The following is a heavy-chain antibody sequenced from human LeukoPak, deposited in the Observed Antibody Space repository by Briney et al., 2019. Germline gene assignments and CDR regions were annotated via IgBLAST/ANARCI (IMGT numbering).Heavy chain of an antibody. J-gene: IGHJ6*04. D-gene: IGHD6-19*01. Sequence: PGGSLRLSCAASGFTFDDYTMHWVRQAPGKGLEWVSLITWDGGSTYYADSVKGRFTISRDNSKNSLYLQMNSLRAEDTAVYYCARDREWSRVYQYMDVWGKGTTVTVSS. CDR1: GFTFDDYT. CDR3: ARDREWSRVYQYMDV. V-gene: IGHV3-43*01. CDR2: ITWDGGST.